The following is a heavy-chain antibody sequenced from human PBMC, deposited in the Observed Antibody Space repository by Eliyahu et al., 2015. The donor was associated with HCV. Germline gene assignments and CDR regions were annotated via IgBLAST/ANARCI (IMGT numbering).Heavy chain of an antibody. CDR2: IYYSGST. CDR3: QWEGPPVMDAFDI. Sequence: QLQLQESGPGLVKPSETLSLTCXVSGGSXSSSXYYWGWXRXPPGXGLEWIGSIYYSGSTYYXPXXKSRVTISVDTSKNQFSLKLSSVTAADTAVYYCQWEGPPVMDAFDIWGQGTMVTVSS. CDR1: GGSXSSSXYY. V-gene: IGHV4-39*01. J-gene: IGHJ3*02. D-gene: IGHD1-26*01.